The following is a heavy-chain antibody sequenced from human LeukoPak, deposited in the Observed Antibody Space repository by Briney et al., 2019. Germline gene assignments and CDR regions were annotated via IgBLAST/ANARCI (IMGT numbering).Heavy chain of an antibody. Sequence: PGGSLRLSCAASGFTFSSYWMSWVRQAPGKGLEWVANIKQDGSEKYYVDSVEGRFTISRDNAKNSLYLQMNSLRAEDTAVYYCARSFIGWLQAGSAFDIWGQGTMVTVSS. V-gene: IGHV3-7*01. CDR1: GFTFSSYW. D-gene: IGHD3-3*02. J-gene: IGHJ3*02. CDR3: ARSFIGWLQAGSAFDI. CDR2: IKQDGSEK.